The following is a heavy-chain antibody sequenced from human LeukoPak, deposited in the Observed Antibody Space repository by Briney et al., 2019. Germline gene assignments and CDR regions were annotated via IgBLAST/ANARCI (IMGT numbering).Heavy chain of an antibody. CDR1: GYTFTGYY. CDR3: ARAPPPWAAAGTAYTFDI. CDR2: INPNSGGT. D-gene: IGHD6-13*01. J-gene: IGHJ3*02. Sequence: ASVKVSCKASGYTFTGYYMHWVRQAPGQGLEWMGWINPNSGGTNYAQKFQGRVTMTRDTSISTASMELSRLESDDTAFYYCARAPPPWAAAGTAYTFDIWGQGTMVTVSS. V-gene: IGHV1-2*02.